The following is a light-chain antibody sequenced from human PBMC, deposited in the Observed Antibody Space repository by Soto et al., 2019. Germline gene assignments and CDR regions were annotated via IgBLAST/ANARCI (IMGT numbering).Light chain of an antibody. Sequence: DIVLTQSPASLAVSLGEGATISCKSSQNVLYSSNNKNYLAWFQQKPGQPPKLLIYWASARESGVPDRFSGGGSGTDFTLTISSLQAEDVATYYCQQYYVTPWTFGQGTTVEIK. V-gene: IGKV4-1*01. CDR1: QNVLYSSNNKNY. J-gene: IGKJ1*01. CDR3: QQYYVTPWT. CDR2: WAS.